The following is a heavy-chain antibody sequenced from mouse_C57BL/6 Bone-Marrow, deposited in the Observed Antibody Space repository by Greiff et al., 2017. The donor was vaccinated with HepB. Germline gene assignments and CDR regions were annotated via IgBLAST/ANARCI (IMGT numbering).Heavy chain of an antibody. CDR1: GYTFTSYW. Sequence: QVQLQQPGAELVMPGASVKLSCKASGYTFTSYWMHWVKQRPGQGLEWIGEIDPSDSYTNYNQKFKGKSTLTVDKSSSTAYMQLSSLTSEDSAVYYCARSLRVGYFDVWGTGTTVTVSS. V-gene: IGHV1-69*01. J-gene: IGHJ1*03. D-gene: IGHD1-1*02. CDR3: ARSLRVGYFDV. CDR2: IDPSDSYT.